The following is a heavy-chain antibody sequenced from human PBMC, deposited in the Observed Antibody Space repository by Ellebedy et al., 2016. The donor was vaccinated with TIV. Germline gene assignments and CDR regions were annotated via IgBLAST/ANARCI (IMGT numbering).Heavy chain of an antibody. CDR1: AYSISSGFY. D-gene: IGHD1-1*01. Sequence: SETLSLTCTVSAYSISSGFYCGWIRQTPGTGRQRIASIYFSGTTYYTPSLKSRVTMSADTSKNQFSLKLTSVTAPDTAVYYCARGPGLYNFDAFDIWGQGTMVTVAS. CDR2: IYFSGTT. V-gene: IGHV4-38-2*02. CDR3: ARGPGLYNFDAFDI. J-gene: IGHJ3*02.